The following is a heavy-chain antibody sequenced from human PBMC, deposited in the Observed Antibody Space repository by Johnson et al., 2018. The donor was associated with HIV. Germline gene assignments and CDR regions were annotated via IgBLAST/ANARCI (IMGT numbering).Heavy chain of an antibody. CDR2: ISYDGSNK. D-gene: IGHD6-13*01. Sequence: QVQLVESGGGVVQPGGSLRLSCAASGFTFSSYAMHWVRQAPGKGLEWVAVISYDGSNKYYADSVKGRFTISRDNSKNTLYLQINSLRAEDTAVYYCARIAAAAIDAFEIWGQGTMVTVSS. J-gene: IGHJ3*02. CDR3: ARIAAAAIDAFEI. CDR1: GFTFSSYA. V-gene: IGHV3-30-3*02.